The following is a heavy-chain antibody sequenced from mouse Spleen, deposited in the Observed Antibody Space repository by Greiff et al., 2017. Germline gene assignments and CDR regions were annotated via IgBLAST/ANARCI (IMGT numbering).Heavy chain of an antibody. CDR1: GYAFSSYW. Sequence: VMLVESGAELVKPGASVKISCKASGYAFSSYWMNWVKQRPGKGLEWIGQIYPGDGDTNYNGKFKGKATLTADKSSSTAYMQLSSLTSEDSAVYFCARSFTTATLFAYWGQGTLVTVSA. J-gene: IGHJ3*01. D-gene: IGHD1-2*01. CDR2: IYPGDGDT. V-gene: IGHV1-80*01. CDR3: ARSFTTATLFAY.